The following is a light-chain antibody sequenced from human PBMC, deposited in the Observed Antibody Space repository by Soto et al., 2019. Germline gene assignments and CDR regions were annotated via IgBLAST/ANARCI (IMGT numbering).Light chain of an antibody. CDR2: AAS. Sequence: DIQMPQSPSSVSASVGDRVTITCRASQGVNSWLAWYQQKPGKAPNLLIYAASSLHTGVPARFSGRGSGTDFTLTISSLQPEDFATYYCQQVNSFPFTFGPGTKVEIK. V-gene: IGKV1-12*01. CDR1: QGVNSW. CDR3: QQVNSFPFT. J-gene: IGKJ3*01.